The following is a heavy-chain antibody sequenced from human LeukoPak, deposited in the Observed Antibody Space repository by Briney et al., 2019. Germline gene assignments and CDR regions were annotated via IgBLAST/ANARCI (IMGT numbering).Heavy chain of an antibody. CDR3: ARNHTDIVVVTGGWFDP. CDR2: IYYSGST. CDR1: GGSITSRGNY. J-gene: IGHJ5*02. V-gene: IGHV4-39*01. Sequence: SETLSLTCTVSGGSITSRGNYWGWIRQPPGKGLEWIGSIYYSGSTLYNPSLKSRVTISVDTSKNQFSLKLTSVTAADTAMYYCARNHTDIVVVTGGWFDPWGQGTLVTVSS. D-gene: IGHD2-21*02.